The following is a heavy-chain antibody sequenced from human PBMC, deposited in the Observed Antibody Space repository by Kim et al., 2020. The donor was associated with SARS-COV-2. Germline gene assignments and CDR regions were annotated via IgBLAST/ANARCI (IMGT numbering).Heavy chain of an antibody. J-gene: IGHJ4*02. D-gene: IGHD4-17*01. CDR3: ARDAGPTVTPFDY. Sequence: YAQGFTGRFVFSLDTSVSTAYLQISSLKAEDTAVYYCARDAGPTVTPFDYWGQGTLVTVSS. V-gene: IGHV7-4-1*02.